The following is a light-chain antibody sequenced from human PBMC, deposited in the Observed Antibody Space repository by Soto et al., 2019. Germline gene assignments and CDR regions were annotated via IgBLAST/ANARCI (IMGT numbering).Light chain of an antibody. CDR2: GAS. J-gene: IGKJ2*01. V-gene: IGKV3-20*01. CDR3: QQYGISQTT. CDR1: QSVSSGY. Sequence: ETVMTQSPGTLSLSPGERATLSCRASQSVSSGYLAWYQQKPGQAPRLLIFGASNRATGIPDRFTGSGSGTDFTLTISRLEPEDFAVYYCQQYGISQTTFGQVNKLEIK.